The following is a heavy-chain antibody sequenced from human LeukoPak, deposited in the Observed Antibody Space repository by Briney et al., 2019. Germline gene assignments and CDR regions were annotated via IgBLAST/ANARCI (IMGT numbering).Heavy chain of an antibody. CDR2: ISGSSSYI. CDR1: GFTFSGYD. D-gene: IGHD6-6*01. V-gene: IGHV3-21*01. CDR3: ARGSSNVAARNNWFDP. Sequence: GGSLRLSCAASGFTFSGYDMNWVRQAPGKGLEWVSSISGSSSYIYYADSMKGRFTISRDNGKKSLYLQMNSLRAEDTAVYFCARGSSNVAARNNWFDPWGQGTLVTVSS. J-gene: IGHJ5*02.